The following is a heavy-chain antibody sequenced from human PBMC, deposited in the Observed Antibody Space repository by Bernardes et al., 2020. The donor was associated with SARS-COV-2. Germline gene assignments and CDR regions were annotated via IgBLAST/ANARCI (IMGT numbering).Heavy chain of an antibody. Sequence: GGSLRLSCAASGFTFSSYAMHWVRQAPGKGLEWVAVISYDGSNKYYADSVKGRFTISRDNSKNTLYLQMNSLRAEDTAVYYCARTYCSSTSCFPGGYYYYGMDVWGQGTTVTVSS. V-gene: IGHV3-30-3*01. CDR3: ARTYCSSTSCFPGGYYYYGMDV. CDR2: ISYDGSNK. D-gene: IGHD2-2*01. CDR1: GFTFSSYA. J-gene: IGHJ6*02.